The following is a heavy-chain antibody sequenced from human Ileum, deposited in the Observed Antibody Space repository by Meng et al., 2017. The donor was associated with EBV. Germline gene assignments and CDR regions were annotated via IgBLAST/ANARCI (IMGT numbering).Heavy chain of an antibody. CDR3: SRRLYDSSGYYPFDY. D-gene: IGHD3-22*01. CDR1: GFTFSSYS. CDR2: ISSSSSSI. J-gene: IGHJ4*02. Sequence: EVXLVESGGXLVKPGGSLRLACASSGFTFSSYSMNWVRQAPGKGLEWVSSISSSSSSIHYADSVKGRFTTSRDNAKNSLYLQMNSLRAEDTAVYYCSRRLYDSSGYYPFDYWGQGTLVTVSA. V-gene: IGHV3-21*06.